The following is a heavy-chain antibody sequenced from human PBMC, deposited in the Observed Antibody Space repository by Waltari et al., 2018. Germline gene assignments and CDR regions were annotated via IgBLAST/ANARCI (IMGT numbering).Heavy chain of an antibody. CDR1: DFSISSGYY. J-gene: IGHJ4*02. CDR2: IYHSGST. D-gene: IGHD6-13*01. Sequence: QVRLQESGPGLVKPSETLSLTCSVSDFSISSGYYWAWTRHPPGKGLEWIASIYHSGSTYYKPSLKRRVTIFVDTSKPQFSLKLTSVTAADTAVYFCARAPSTYSSSWYRVGFDYWGQGTLVTVSS. CDR3: ARAPSTYSSSWYRVGFDY. V-gene: IGHV4-38-2*02.